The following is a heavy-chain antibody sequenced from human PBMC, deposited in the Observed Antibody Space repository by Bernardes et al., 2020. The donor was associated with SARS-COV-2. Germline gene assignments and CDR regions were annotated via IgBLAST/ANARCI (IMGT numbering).Heavy chain of an antibody. D-gene: IGHD3-10*01. CDR3: AKDSSSGSSEYNWFDP. CDR2: ISWNSGSI. V-gene: IGHV3-9*01. Sequence: GGSLRLSCAASGFTFDDYAMHWVRQAPGKGLEWVSGISWNSGSIGYADSVKGRFTISRDNAKNSLYLQMNSLRAEDTALYYCAKDSSSGSSEYNWFDPWGQGTLVTVSS. J-gene: IGHJ5*02. CDR1: GFTFDDYA.